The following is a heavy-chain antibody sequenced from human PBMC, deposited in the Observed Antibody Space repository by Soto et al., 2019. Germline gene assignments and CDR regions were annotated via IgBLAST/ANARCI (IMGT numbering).Heavy chain of an antibody. CDR2: IIPIFGTA. CDR3: ASPRFRGITGIPGHPDNWFDP. V-gene: IGHV1-69*13. J-gene: IGHJ5*02. Sequence: ASVKVSCKASGGTFSSYAISWVRQAPGQGLEWMGGIIPIFGTANYAQKFQGRVTITADESTSTAYMELSSLRSEDTAVYYCASPRFRGITGIPGHPDNWFDPWGQGTLVTVSS. D-gene: IGHD1-20*01. CDR1: GGTFSSYA.